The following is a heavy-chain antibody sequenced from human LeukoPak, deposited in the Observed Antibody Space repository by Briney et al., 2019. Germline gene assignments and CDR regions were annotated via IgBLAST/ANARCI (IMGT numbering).Heavy chain of an antibody. CDR3: ARDILTGSSGY. V-gene: IGHV3-21*01. CDR2: ISSSSSYI. Sequence: GGSLRLSCAASGFTFSSYSMNLVRQAPGKGLEWVSSISSSSSYIYYADSVKGRFTISRDNAKNSLYLRMNSLRAEDTAVYYCARDILTGSSGYWGQGTLVTVSS. D-gene: IGHD3-9*01. J-gene: IGHJ4*02. CDR1: GFTFSSYS.